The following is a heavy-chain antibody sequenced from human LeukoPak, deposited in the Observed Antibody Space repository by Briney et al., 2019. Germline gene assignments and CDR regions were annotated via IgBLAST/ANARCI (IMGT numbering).Heavy chain of an antibody. CDR3: AKGAAAAGFDY. CDR2: ISGSGGSA. CDR1: GFTFSSYA. Sequence: PGGSLRLSCAASGFTFSSYAMSWVRQAPGKGLEWVSAISGSGGSAYYPDSVKGRFTIPRDNSKNTLYLQMSSLRAEDTAVYYCAKGAAAAGFDYWGQGTLVTVSS. V-gene: IGHV3-23*01. J-gene: IGHJ4*02. D-gene: IGHD6-13*01.